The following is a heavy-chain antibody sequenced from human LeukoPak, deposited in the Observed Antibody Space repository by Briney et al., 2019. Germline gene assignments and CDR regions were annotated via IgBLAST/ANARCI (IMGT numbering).Heavy chain of an antibody. J-gene: IGHJ4*02. CDR3: ARVGNWNDGQHFDY. CDR2: IYTSWIT. D-gene: IGHD1-1*01. Sequence: RIYTSWITNYNPSLKSRVTISVDTSNNHFSLKLSSVTAADTAVYYCARVGNWNDGQHFDYWGQGTLVTVSS. V-gene: IGHV4-61*02.